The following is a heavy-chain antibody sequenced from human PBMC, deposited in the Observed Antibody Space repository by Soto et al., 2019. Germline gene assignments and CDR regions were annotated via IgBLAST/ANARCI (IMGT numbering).Heavy chain of an antibody. V-gene: IGHV1-69*01. CDR3: ARVRDTMIAPDYYYYYGMDV. CDR2: IIPIFGTA. D-gene: IGHD3-22*01. CDR1: GGTFSSYA. J-gene: IGHJ6*02. Sequence: QVQLVQSGAEVKKPGSSVKVSCKASGGTFSSYAISWVRQAPGQGLEWMGGIIPIFGTANYAQKFQGRVTITADESTSTAYMELSSLRSEDTAVYYCARVRDTMIAPDYYYYYGMDVWGQGTTVTVSS.